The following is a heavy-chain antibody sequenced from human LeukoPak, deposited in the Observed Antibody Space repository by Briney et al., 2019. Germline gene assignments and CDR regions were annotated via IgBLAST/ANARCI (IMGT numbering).Heavy chain of an antibody. J-gene: IGHJ3*02. CDR2: ISSSSSTI. CDR3: ARPKEMATIEDAFDI. Sequence: PGGSLRLSCAASGFTFSSYSMNWVRQAPGKGLEWVSYISSSSSTIYYADSVKGRFTISRDNAKNSLYLQMNSLRAEDTAVYYCARPKEMATIEDAFDIWGQGTMVTVSS. CDR1: GFTFSSYS. D-gene: IGHD5-24*01. V-gene: IGHV3-48*01.